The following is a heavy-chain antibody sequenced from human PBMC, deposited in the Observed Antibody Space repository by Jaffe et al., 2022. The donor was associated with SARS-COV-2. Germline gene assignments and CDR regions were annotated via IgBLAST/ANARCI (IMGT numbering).Heavy chain of an antibody. J-gene: IGHJ4*01. V-gene: IGHV6-1*01. CDR1: GDSVSNKNAT. D-gene: IGHD3-16*01. CDR3: TKQSYGDTAYRGFAF. Sequence: QVQLQQSGPGLVKPSQTLSLTCAISGDSVSNKNATWNWIRQSPSRGLEWLGRTYYRSTWYNDYAESVKGRIAIPPDTSKNQVSLHLNSVTPEDTAIYYCTKQSYGDTAYRGFAFWGHGTLVTVSS. CDR2: TYYRSTWYN.